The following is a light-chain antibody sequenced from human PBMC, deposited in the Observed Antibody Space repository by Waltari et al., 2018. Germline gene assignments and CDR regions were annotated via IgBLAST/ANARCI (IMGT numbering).Light chain of an antibody. Sequence: DIQMTQSPSSLSASVGDKVTITGRSRQRLNNWLAWFQQKPGKAPKVLLYKASILESGVPSRFSGSVSGTEFTLTISSLQPDDFGSYYCQQYQKSPWTFGQGTKVEIK. V-gene: IGKV1-5*03. CDR2: KAS. J-gene: IGKJ1*01. CDR3: QQYQKSPWT. CDR1: QRLNNW.